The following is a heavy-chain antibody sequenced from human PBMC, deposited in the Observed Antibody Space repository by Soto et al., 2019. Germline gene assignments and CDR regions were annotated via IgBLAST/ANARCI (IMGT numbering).Heavy chain of an antibody. V-gene: IGHV3-7*03. J-gene: IGHJ4*02. CDR2: IKQDGSEK. CDR3: ASGTFLDYFDC. CDR1: GFTFSSYW. Sequence: GGSLRLSCAASGFTFSSYWMSWVRQAPGKGLEWVANIKQDGSEKYYVDSVKGRFTISRDNAKNSLYLQMNSLRAEDTAVYYCASGTFLDYFDCWGQGTLVTVSS. D-gene: IGHD1-7*01.